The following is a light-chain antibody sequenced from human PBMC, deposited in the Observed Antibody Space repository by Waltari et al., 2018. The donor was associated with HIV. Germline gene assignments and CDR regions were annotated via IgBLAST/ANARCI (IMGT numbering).Light chain of an antibody. CDR2: VAS. CDR3: QQLNSYPLT. CDR1: QGINSY. V-gene: IGKV1-9*01. Sequence: DIPLTQSPPFLSASIGDRVTIACRATQGINSYLAWYQQTPGKASKLLIYVASTLRSGVPSRFSGSGSGTEFTLTISNLQPEDSATYYCQQLNSYPLTFGGGTKVETK. J-gene: IGKJ4*01.